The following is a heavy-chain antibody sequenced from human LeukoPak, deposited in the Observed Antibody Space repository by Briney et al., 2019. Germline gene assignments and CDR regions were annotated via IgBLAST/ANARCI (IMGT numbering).Heavy chain of an antibody. V-gene: IGHV3-30-3*01. Sequence: GGSLRLSCAASGFTFSSYAMHWVRQAPGKGLEWVAVISYDGSNKYYADSVKGRFTISGDNSKNTLYLQMNSLRAEDTAVYYCARDSDSSGYFRYWGQGTLVTVSS. CDR1: GFTFSSYA. D-gene: IGHD3-22*01. CDR3: ARDSDSSGYFRY. CDR2: ISYDGSNK. J-gene: IGHJ4*02.